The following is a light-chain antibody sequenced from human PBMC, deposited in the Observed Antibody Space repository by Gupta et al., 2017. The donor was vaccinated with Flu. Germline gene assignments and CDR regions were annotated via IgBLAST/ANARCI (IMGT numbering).Light chain of an antibody. CDR1: SSDVGTYNL. CDR3: CSYAGSNTFV. V-gene: IGLV2-23*01. CDR2: EAT. J-gene: IGLJ1*01. Sequence: QSALTQPASVSGPPGQSITISCTGTSSDVGTYNLVSWYQQYPGKAPKLVIFEATKRPSGVSNRFSGSKSGNTASLRISGLQAEDEAHYYCCSYAGSNTFVFGSGTKVTVL.